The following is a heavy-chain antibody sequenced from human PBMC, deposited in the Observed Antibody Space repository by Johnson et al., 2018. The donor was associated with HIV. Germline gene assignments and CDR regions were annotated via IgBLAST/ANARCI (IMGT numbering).Heavy chain of an antibody. CDR1: GFTFSSYG. CDR2: IRYDGSNK. D-gene: IGHD6-13*01. CDR3: ARDQGSWDAFDI. J-gene: IGHJ3*02. V-gene: IGHV3-30*02. Sequence: QVQLVESGGGVVQPGGSLRLSCAASGFTFSSYGMHWVRQAPGKGLEWVAFIRYDGSNKYYADSVKGRFTISRDNSKNTLYLQMNSLRAEDTAVYFCARDQGSWDAFDIWGQGTMVTVSS.